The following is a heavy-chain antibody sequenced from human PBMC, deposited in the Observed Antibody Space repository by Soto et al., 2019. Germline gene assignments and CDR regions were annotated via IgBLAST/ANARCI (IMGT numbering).Heavy chain of an antibody. CDR3: AREKPGDFWSGYAFDY. D-gene: IGHD3-3*01. V-gene: IGHV3-48*03. J-gene: IGHJ4*02. CDR2: ISSSGSTI. Sequence: GGSLRLSCAASGFTFSSYEMNWVRQAPGKGLEWVSYISSSGSTIYYADSVKGRFTISRDNAKNSLYLQMNSLRAEDKAVYYCAREKPGDFWSGYAFDYWGQGTLVTVSS. CDR1: GFTFSSYE.